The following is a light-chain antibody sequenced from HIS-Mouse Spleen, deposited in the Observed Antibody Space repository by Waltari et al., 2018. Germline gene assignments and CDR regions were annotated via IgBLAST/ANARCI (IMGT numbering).Light chain of an antibody. V-gene: IGLV1-47*01. J-gene: IGLJ3*02. CDR2: RNN. Sequence: QSVLTQPPSASGTPGQRVPISCSGSSSNIGSNYVSWYQQLPGTAPKLLSYRNNQRPSGVPDRFSGSKSGTSASLAISGLRSEDEADYYCAAWDDSLSGPWVFGGGTKLTVL. CDR1: SSNIGSNY. CDR3: AAWDDSLSGPWV.